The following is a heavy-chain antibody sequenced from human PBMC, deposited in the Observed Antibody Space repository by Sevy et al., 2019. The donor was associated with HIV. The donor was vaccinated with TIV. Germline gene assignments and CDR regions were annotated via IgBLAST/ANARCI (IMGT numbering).Heavy chain of an antibody. Sequence: GGSLRLSCAASGFTFSSYAMSWVRQAPGKGLEWVSAISGSGGSTYYADSVKGRFTISRDNSKNTLYLQRNSLGAEDTAVYYCAKFAGSHDAFDIWGQGTMVTVSS. J-gene: IGHJ3*02. CDR1: GFTFSSYA. V-gene: IGHV3-23*01. CDR2: ISGSGGST. D-gene: IGHD6-13*01. CDR3: AKFAGSHDAFDI.